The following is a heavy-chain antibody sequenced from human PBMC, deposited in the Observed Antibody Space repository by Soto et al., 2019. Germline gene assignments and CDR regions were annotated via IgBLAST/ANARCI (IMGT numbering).Heavy chain of an antibody. CDR1: GYPFPDYW. V-gene: IGHV5-51*01. Sequence: GGSPKTYRNGSGYPFPDYWIGWVRPLPGKGLEWMGIIYPGYADTRYSPSFQGQVTITSDKSTTTASLQWNNLKASDTAMYYCARHISSFRYYYGMDVWGQGTTVTVSS. CDR2: IYPGYADT. CDR3: ARHISSFRYYYGMDV. J-gene: IGHJ6*02. D-gene: IGHD6-13*01.